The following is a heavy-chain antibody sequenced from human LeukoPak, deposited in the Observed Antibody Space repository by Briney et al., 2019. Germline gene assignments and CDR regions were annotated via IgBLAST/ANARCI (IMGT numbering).Heavy chain of an antibody. V-gene: IGHV3-23*01. D-gene: IGHD6-6*01. J-gene: IGHJ4*02. CDR1: GFTFSSYA. Sequence: PRGSLRLSFAASGFTFSSYAISSGRQAPGKGLDRVYDISGSGVSTYYAASMKGRFTTSRDKSKNTLYLQMNGMGAEDTAVYYCAKDDSSCGIDYWGQGTLVTVSS. CDR2: ISGSGVST. CDR3: AKDDSSCGIDY.